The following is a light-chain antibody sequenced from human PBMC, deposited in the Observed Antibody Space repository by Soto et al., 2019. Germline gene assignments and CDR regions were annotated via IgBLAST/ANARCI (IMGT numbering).Light chain of an antibody. CDR3: AAWDASLSGHV. CDR1: SSNIGSYP. V-gene: IGLV1-47*02. Sequence: QSVLTRSPSASGTPGQRVTISCYGSSSNIGSYPVYWYQQLPGTAPKLLINSDDQRPSGVPDRFSAPKSGTSASLAISGLRSEDEADYYCAAWDASLSGHVFGAGTKVTVL. J-gene: IGLJ1*01. CDR2: SDD.